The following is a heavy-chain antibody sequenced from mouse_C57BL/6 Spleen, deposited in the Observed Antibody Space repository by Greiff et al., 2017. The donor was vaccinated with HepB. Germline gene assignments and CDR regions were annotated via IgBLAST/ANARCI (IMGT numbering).Heavy chain of an antibody. CDR3: ARPDYYGSSYGY. J-gene: IGHJ2*01. V-gene: IGHV1-59*01. CDR2: IDPSDSYT. Sequence: QVQLQQPGAELVRPGTSVKLSCKASCYTFTSYWMHWVKQRPGQGLEWIGVIDPSDSYTNYNQKFKGKATLTVDTSSSTAYMQLSSLTSEDSAVYYCARPDYYGSSYGYWGQGTTLTVSS. D-gene: IGHD1-1*01. CDR1: CYTFTSYW.